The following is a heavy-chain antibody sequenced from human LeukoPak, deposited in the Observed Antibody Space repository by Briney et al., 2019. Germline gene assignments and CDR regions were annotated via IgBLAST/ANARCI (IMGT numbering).Heavy chain of an antibody. CDR1: GFTFSTYW. J-gene: IGHJ4*02. Sequence: GGSLRLSCAASGFTFSTYWMHWVRQAPGKGLVWVSHINSDGSNINYADSVKGRFTISRDNAKNTLYLQMNSLRAEDTAVYYCARDHGYWGQGTLVTVSS. CDR3: ARDHGY. CDR2: INSDGSNI. V-gene: IGHV3-74*01.